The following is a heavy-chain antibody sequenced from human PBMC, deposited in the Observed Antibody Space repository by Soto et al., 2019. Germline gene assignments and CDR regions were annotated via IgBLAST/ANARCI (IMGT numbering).Heavy chain of an antibody. J-gene: IGHJ4*02. CDR1: GYTFTNYG. CDR3: ALDCDPTSCYVGY. Sequence: QVQLVQSGSEVKKPGTSVKISCQTSGYTFTNYGIGWVRQAPGQGLEWGGWISAKRGKTNYGQRFQGRVTMTTDTSTTTAYMELRSLRSDDTAVYYCALDCDPTSCYVGYWGQGTLVTVSS. CDR2: ISAKRGKT. V-gene: IGHV1-18*01. D-gene: IGHD2-2*01.